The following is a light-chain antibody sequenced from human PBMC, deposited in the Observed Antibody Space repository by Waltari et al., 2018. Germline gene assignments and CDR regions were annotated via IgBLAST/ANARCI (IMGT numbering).Light chain of an antibody. Sequence: EIVLTQSPGTLSLSPGERATISCRASQSVSSSYLAWYQQKPGQAPRLLIYGASSRATGIPDRFSGSGSGTDFTLTISRLEPEDFAVYYCQQYGSSWYTFGQGTKLEIK. V-gene: IGKV3-20*01. CDR1: QSVSSSY. J-gene: IGKJ2*01. CDR3: QQYGSSWYT. CDR2: GAS.